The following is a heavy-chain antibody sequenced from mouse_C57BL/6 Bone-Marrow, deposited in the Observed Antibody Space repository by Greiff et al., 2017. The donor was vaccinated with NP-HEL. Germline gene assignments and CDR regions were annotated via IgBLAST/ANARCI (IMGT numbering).Heavy chain of an antibody. Sequence: QVQLQQSGAELARPGASVKLSCKASGYTFTSYGISWVKQRTGQGLEWIGEIYPRSGNTYYNEKFQGKATLTADKSSSTAYMELRSLTSEDSAVYFCARSVYYDYDGYFDYWGQGTTLTVSS. D-gene: IGHD2-4*01. CDR1: GYTFTSYG. J-gene: IGHJ2*01. V-gene: IGHV1-81*01. CDR2: IYPRSGNT. CDR3: ARSVYYDYDGYFDY.